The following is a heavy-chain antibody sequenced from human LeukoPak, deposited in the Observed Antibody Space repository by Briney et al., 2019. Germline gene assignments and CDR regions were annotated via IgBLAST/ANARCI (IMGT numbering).Heavy chain of an antibody. CDR2: IYYGGST. J-gene: IGHJ4*02. D-gene: IGHD3-3*01. V-gene: IGHV4-39*07. CDR1: GGSISSSSYY. Sequence: PSETLSLTCTVSGGSISSSSYYWGWIRQPPGKGLEWIGSIYYGGSTYYNPSLKSRVTISVDTSKNQFSLKLSSVTAADTAVYYCARDGRYDFWSGYLDYWGQGTLVTVSS. CDR3: ARDGRYDFWSGYLDY.